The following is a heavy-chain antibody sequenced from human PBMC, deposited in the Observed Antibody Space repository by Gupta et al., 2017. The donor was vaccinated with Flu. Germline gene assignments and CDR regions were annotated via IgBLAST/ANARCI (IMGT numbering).Heavy chain of an antibody. J-gene: IGHJ5*02. CDR3: ARGYCSGGTCYSGGHNWFDP. Sequence: KGLEWIGHIYYDGYTYYNPSLKRRVTISLDTSKNQFSLKLTSVTAADTAVYYCARGYCSGGTCYSGGHNWFDPWGQGTLVTVSS. CDR2: IYYDGYT. D-gene: IGHD2-15*01. V-gene: IGHV4-31*02.